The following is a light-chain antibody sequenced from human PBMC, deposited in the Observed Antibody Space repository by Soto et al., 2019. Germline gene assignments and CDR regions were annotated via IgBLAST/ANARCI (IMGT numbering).Light chain of an antibody. J-gene: IGKJ1*01. CDR3: QQYGSSPKT. V-gene: IGKV3-20*01. Sequence: ALTKSAGSLSLSPGERGNLXCRASQSVRSGYLAWDQQEPGQAPRLLVERASSRATGSPDRCSGSGSGTDFTLTISRLEPDDFAVYYCQQYGSSPKTFGQGTKVDIK. CDR1: QSVRSGY. CDR2: RAS.